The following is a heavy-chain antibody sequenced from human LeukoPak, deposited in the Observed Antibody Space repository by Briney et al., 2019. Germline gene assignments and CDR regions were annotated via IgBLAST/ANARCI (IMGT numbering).Heavy chain of an antibody. V-gene: IGHV4-61*02. J-gene: IGHJ4*02. CDR1: GYSISSGYY. CDR3: AREGDYYYGSGSYYFDY. D-gene: IGHD3-10*01. Sequence: SSETLSLTCIVSGYSISSGYYWSWIRQPAGKGLEWIGRIYTSGSTNYNPSLKSRVTISVDTSKNQFSLKLSSVTAADTAVYYCAREGDYYYGSGSYYFDYWGQGTLVTVSS. CDR2: IYTSGST.